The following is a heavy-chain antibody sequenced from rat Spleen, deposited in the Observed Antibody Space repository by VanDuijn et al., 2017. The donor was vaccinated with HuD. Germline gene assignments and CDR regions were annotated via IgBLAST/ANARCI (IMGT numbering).Heavy chain of an antibody. CDR1: GFTFNNYW. CDR3: TRLYYSNWFAY. Sequence: EVQLMESGGGLVQPGRSLKLSCVASGFTFNNYWMTWIRQAPGKGLEWVATISHDGSSTYYRDPEKGRFTISRDNAKSTLYLQMDSLRSEDTATYYCTRLYYSNWFAYWGQGTLVTVSS. D-gene: IGHD1-1*01. J-gene: IGHJ3*01. CDR2: ISHDGSST. V-gene: IGHV5-31*01.